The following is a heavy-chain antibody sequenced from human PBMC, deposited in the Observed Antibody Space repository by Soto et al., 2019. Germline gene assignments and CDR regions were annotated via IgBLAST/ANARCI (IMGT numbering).Heavy chain of an antibody. J-gene: IGHJ4*02. D-gene: IGHD2-21*02. V-gene: IGHV1-46*01. CDR1: GDTFTDYY. CDR3: ARGGHVVVVTAALDY. Sequence: QVQLVQSGAEVKKLGASVKVSCKASGDTFTDYYIHWVRQAPGQGLEWMGTVNPSGGHTTYAQHFLGRRTMTRDTSTSTLYMELTSLTSEDTAVYYCARGGHVVVVTAALDYWGQGTLVTVSS. CDR2: VNPSGGHT.